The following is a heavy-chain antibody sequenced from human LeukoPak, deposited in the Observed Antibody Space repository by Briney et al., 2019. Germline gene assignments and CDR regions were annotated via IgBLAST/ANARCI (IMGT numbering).Heavy chain of an antibody. CDR3: ARSKGSGVAGDPSLAGTKKYYFDY. D-gene: IGHD1-14*01. V-gene: IGHV4-34*01. CDR1: GGSFSGYY. J-gene: IGHJ4*02. CDR2: INHSGST. Sequence: SETLSLTCAVYGGSFSGYYWSWIRQPPGKGLEWIGEINHSGSTNYNPSLKSRVTISVDTSKNQFSLKLSSVTAADTAVYYCARSKGSGVAGDPSLAGTKKYYFDYWGQGTLVTVSS.